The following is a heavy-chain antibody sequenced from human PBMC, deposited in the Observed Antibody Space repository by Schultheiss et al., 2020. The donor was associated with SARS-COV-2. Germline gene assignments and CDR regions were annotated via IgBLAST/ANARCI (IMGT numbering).Heavy chain of an antibody. D-gene: IGHD3-22*01. V-gene: IGHV1-69*01. Sequence: KISCKASGYTFTSYGISWVRQAPGQGLEWMGWIIPIFGTASYAQKFQGRVTITADESTSTAYMELSSLRSEDTAVYYCARGDSSGYYYGYYFDYWGQGTLVTVSS. CDR3: ARGDSSGYYYGYYFDY. CDR1: GYTFTSYG. J-gene: IGHJ4*02. CDR2: IIPIFGTA.